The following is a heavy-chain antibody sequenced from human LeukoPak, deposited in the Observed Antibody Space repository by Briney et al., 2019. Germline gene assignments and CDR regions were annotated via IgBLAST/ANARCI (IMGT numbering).Heavy chain of an antibody. CDR2: ISADNGNT. Sequence: GASVKVSCKASGYSFSIYVITWVRQAPGQGLEWMGFISADNGNTNYAQKFQGRVTMTTDTSTSTAYMELGSLRADDTAVYYCARCGATVTMFFGYWGQGTLVTVSS. CDR3: ARCGATVTMFFGY. CDR1: GYSFSIYV. V-gene: IGHV1-18*01. J-gene: IGHJ4*02. D-gene: IGHD4-17*01.